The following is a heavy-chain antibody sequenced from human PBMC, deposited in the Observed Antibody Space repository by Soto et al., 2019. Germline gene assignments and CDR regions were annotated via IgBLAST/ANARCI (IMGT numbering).Heavy chain of an antibody. CDR1: GGTFRNSA. CDR2: IMPIFRTP. Sequence: QVQLEQSGAEVKKPGSSVKVSCKASGGTFRNSAISWVRQAPGQGLEWMGGIMPIFRTPDYAPKFQGRVTITADESTSTAYMELSRLRADDTAVYYCATDNDRPQLGGNYYYILDVWGHGTTVTVSS. J-gene: IGHJ6*02. V-gene: IGHV1-69*12. D-gene: IGHD1-1*01. CDR3: ATDNDRPQLGGNYYYILDV.